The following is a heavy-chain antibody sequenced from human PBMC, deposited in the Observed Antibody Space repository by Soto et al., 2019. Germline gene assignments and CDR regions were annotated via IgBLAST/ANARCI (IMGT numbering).Heavy chain of an antibody. J-gene: IGHJ6*02. Sequence: PSETLSLTCTVSGGSISSSSYYWGWIRRPPGKGLEWIGSIYYSGSTYYNPSLKSRVTISVDTSKNQFSLKLSSVTAADTAVYYCARVTMVRGFIITLYYGMDVWGQGTTVTVSS. CDR1: GGSISSSSYY. CDR3: ARVTMVRGFIITLYYGMDV. V-gene: IGHV4-39*01. CDR2: IYYSGST. D-gene: IGHD3-10*01.